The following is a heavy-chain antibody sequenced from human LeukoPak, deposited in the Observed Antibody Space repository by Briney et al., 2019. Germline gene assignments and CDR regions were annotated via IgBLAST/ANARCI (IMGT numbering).Heavy chain of an antibody. V-gene: IGHV3-21*01. CDR1: GFTFSSYS. J-gene: IGHJ4*02. CDR3: ARGGGGNPYYFDY. D-gene: IGHD2-15*01. CDR2: ISSGSGYI. Sequence: GGSLRLSCAASGFTFSSYSMNWVRQAPGKGLEWVSSISSGSGYIYYADSVRGRFTISRDNAKNSLYLQMNSLRAEDTAVYYCARGGGGNPYYFDYWGQGTLVTVSS.